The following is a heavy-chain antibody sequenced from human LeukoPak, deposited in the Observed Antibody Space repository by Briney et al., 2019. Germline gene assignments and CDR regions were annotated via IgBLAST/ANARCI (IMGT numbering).Heavy chain of an antibody. J-gene: IGHJ3*02. Sequence: ASVKVSCKASGYTFTSYGISWVRQAPGQGLEWMGWISAYNGNTNYAQKFQGRVTMTRDMSTSTVYMELSSLRSEDTAVYYCARAPYTYFNGAFDIWGQGTMVTVSS. CDR2: ISAYNGNT. D-gene: IGHD3-16*01. V-gene: IGHV1-18*01. CDR3: ARAPYTYFNGAFDI. CDR1: GYTFTSYG.